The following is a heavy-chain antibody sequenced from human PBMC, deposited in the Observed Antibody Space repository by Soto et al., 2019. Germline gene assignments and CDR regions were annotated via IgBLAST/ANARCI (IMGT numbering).Heavy chain of an antibody. CDR1: GFTFSEYN. V-gene: IGHV3-48*02. CDR3: AGAFDI. Sequence: EVQLVESGGDLVQPGGSLILSCAASGFTFSEYNMNWVRQAPGKGLEWVSYISSSSSTIYYADSVKGRFTISRDDAKNSLYLQMNSLRDEDTAVYYCAGAFDIWGQGTMVTVSS. J-gene: IGHJ3*02. CDR2: ISSSSSTI.